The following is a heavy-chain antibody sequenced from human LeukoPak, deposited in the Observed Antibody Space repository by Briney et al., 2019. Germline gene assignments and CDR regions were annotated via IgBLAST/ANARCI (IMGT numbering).Heavy chain of an antibody. CDR3: ARGPGYCSSTGCHPYYYYGMDV. CDR2: IYTSGNT. V-gene: IGHV4-4*07. D-gene: IGHD2-2*03. Sequence: SETLSLTCTVSGGSISSYYWSWIRQPAGKGLEWIGRIYTSGNTNYNPSLKSRVTMSVDTSKNQFSLKLSSVTAADTAEYYCARGPGYCSSTGCHPYYYYGMDVWGQGTTVTVSS. CDR1: GGSISSYY. J-gene: IGHJ6*02.